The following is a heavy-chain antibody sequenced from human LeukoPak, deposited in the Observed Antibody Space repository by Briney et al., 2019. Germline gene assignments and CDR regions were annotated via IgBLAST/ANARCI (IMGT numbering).Heavy chain of an antibody. J-gene: IGHJ4*02. D-gene: IGHD4-17*01. Sequence: ASVKVSCKASGYTFISYVVHWVREAPAQRLEWMGWINAGNSNTKSSQKFQDRVTITRDTSASAVYMELSSLRSEDTAVYYCARSRHNYGDFHLDYWGQGTLVTVSS. V-gene: IGHV1-3*01. CDR2: INAGNSNT. CDR3: ARSRHNYGDFHLDY. CDR1: GYTFISYV.